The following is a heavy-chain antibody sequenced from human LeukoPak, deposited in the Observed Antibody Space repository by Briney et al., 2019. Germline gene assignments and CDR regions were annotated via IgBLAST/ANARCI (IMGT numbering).Heavy chain of an antibody. CDR2: IYTSGST. D-gene: IGHD2-8*01. V-gene: IGHV4-59*10. J-gene: IGHJ4*02. CDR3: ARMGYCTNGVCSD. CDR1: GGSFSGYY. Sequence: SETLSLTCAVYGGSFSGYYWSWIRQPAGKGLEWIGRIYTSGSTNYNPSLKSRVTMSVDTSKNQFSLKLSSVTAADTAVYYCARMGYCTNGVCSDWGQGTMVTVSS.